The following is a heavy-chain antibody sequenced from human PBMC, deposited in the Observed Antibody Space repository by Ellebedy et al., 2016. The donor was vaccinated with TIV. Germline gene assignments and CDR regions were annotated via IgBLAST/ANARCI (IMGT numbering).Heavy chain of an antibody. V-gene: IGHV1-2*02. CDR1: GYTFTGYY. D-gene: IGHD3-10*01. Sequence: ASVKVSXXASGYTFTGYYMHWVRQAPGQGLEWMGWINPNSGGTNYAQKFQGRVTMTRDTSISTAYMELSRLRSDDTAVYYCASQTFGGVIRGGWFDPWGQGTLVTVSS. J-gene: IGHJ5*02. CDR2: INPNSGGT. CDR3: ASQTFGGVIRGGWFDP.